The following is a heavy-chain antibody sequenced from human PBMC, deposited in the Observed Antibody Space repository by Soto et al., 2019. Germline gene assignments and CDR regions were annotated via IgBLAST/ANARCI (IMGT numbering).Heavy chain of an antibody. CDR2: ITTGGNA. D-gene: IGHD5-12*01. CDR1: GFSFSNHD. J-gene: IGHJ5*02. Sequence: GGSLRLSCAASGFSFSNHDMHWVRQPKGKGLEWVSGITTGGNAYFADSVKGRFSISRDNSKNTLYLQMNSLRAEDTAVYYCAKGGPEPGDPWGQGTLVTVSS. V-gene: IGHV3-13*01. CDR3: AKGGPEPGDP.